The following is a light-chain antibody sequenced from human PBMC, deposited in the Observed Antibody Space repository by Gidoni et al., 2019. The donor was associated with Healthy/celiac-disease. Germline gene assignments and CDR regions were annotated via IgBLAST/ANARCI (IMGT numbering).Light chain of an antibody. J-gene: IGKJ1*01. Sequence: EIVLTQSPGTLSLSPGESATLSCRASQRVSSSYLAWYQQKPGQAPRLLIDGASSRATGIPDRVSGSGSGTDFTLTISRLETEDFAVYYCQQYGSSPQTFGQGTKVEIK. CDR3: QQYGSSPQT. CDR2: GAS. V-gene: IGKV3-20*01. CDR1: QRVSSSY.